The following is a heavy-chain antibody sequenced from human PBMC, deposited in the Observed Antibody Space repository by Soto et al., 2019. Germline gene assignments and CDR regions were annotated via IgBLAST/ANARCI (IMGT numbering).Heavy chain of an antibody. J-gene: IGHJ4*01. V-gene: IGHV3-23*01. D-gene: IGHD6-19*01. CDR2: ISCSDGST. CDR1: GFTFSSYA. Sequence: EVQLLESGGGLVQPGRSLRLSCAASGFTFSSYAMRWVRQAPGKGLEWVSTISCSDGSTYYADSVKGRFTISRDNSKNTLYLQMKSLRAEDTAVYYCAKEYISGWYYFDYWGQGTLVTVSS. CDR3: AKEYISGWYYFDY.